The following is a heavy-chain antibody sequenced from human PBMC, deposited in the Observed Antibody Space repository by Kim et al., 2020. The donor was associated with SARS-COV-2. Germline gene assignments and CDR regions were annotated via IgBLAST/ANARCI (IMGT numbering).Heavy chain of an antibody. Sequence: GNTNYAQKFQGRVTMTIDRSTSTAYMELRSLRSDDTAVYYCARGPRPFDPWGQGTLVTVSS. CDR3: ARGPRPFDP. CDR2: GNT. V-gene: IGHV1-18*01. J-gene: IGHJ5*02.